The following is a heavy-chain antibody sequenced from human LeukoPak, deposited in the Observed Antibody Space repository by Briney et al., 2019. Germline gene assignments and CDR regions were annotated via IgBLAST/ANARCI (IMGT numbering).Heavy chain of an antibody. D-gene: IGHD3-10*01. CDR3: ARADYELLWFGELLFVLDY. V-gene: IGHV4-34*01. CDR2: INHSGST. J-gene: IGHJ4*02. CDR1: GGSFSGYY. Sequence: SETLSLTCAVYGGSFSGYYWSWIRQPPGKGLEWIGEINHSGSTNYNPSLKSRVTISVDTSKNQFSPKLSSVTAADAAVYYCARADYELLWFGELLFVLDYWGQGTLVTASS.